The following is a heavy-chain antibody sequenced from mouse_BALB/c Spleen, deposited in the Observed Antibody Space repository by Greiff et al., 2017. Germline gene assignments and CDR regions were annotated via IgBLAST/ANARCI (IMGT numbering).Heavy chain of an antibody. Sequence: QVQLKESGPGLVQPSQSLSITCTVSGFSLTSYGVHWVRQSPGKGLEWLGVIWSGGSTDYNAAFISRLSISKDNSKSQVFFKMNSLQANDTAIYYCARKIPFAYWGQGTLVTVSA. CDR1: GFSLTSYG. V-gene: IGHV2-2*02. CDR2: IWSGGST. J-gene: IGHJ3*01. CDR3: ARKIPFAY.